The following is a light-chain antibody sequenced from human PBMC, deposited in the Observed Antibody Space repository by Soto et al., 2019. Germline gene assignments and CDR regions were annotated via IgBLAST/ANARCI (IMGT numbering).Light chain of an antibody. CDR3: QQYNSYSWT. Sequence: DIQMTQSPSTLSASVGDRVTITCRASQSISSWLAWYQQKPGKAPKLLIYKASSLESGVPSRFSGSGSGTEITLTIQSLQPDGFATYYCQQYNSYSWTFGQGTKVEIK. CDR2: KAS. V-gene: IGKV1-5*03. J-gene: IGKJ1*01. CDR1: QSISSW.